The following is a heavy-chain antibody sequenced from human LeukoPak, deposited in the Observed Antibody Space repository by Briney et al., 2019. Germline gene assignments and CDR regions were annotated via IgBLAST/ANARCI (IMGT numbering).Heavy chain of an antibody. Sequence: SETLSLTCTVSGCSISSYYWSWLRQPPGKGLEWVGYIYYRGSTNYNPSLKSRVTISVDTSKNQFSLKLSSVTAADTAVYYCARDGPYSSSDYFDYWGQGTLVTVSS. CDR2: IYYRGST. CDR1: GCSISSYY. V-gene: IGHV4-59*01. D-gene: IGHD6-6*01. J-gene: IGHJ4*02. CDR3: ARDGPYSSSDYFDY.